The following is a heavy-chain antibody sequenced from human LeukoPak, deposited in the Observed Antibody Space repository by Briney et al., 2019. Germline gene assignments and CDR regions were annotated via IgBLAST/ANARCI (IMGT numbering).Heavy chain of an antibody. Sequence: GGPLRLSCAASGFTFITYWMHWVRQAPGKGLVWGSSINSDGSTTTYADSVKGRFTISRDDAKNMVYLQMNSLRAEDAAVYYCARAFGSGSQVINYFDFWGQGTLVTVSS. D-gene: IGHD3-10*01. V-gene: IGHV3-74*01. J-gene: IGHJ4*02. CDR2: INSDGSTT. CDR1: GFTFITYW. CDR3: ARAFGSGSQVINYFDF.